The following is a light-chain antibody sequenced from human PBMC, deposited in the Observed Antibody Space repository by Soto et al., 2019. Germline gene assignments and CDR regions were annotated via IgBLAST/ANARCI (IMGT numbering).Light chain of an antibody. V-gene: IGKV3-20*01. CDR2: DAS. J-gene: IGKJ1*01. Sequence: DIVLTQSPGTLSLSPGERATLSCRASQSMGTNLAWYQQKPGQAPRLLIYDASNRATGIPAGFSGSGSGTDFTLTISRLEPEDFAVYYCQQYGSSGTFGQGTKVDIK. CDR3: QQYGSSGT. CDR1: QSMGTN.